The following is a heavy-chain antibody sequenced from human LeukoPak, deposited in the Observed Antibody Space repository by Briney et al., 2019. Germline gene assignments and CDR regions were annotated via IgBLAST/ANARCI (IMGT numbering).Heavy chain of an antibody. CDR2: INHSGST. J-gene: IGHJ5*02. CDR1: GGSFSGYY. V-gene: IGHV4-34*01. Sequence: SETLSLTCAVYGGSFSGYYWSWIRQPPGKGLEWIGEINHSGSTNYNPSLKSRVTISVGTSKNQFSLKLSSVTAADTAVYYCARFYDILTGYSIGNWFDPWGQGTLVTVSS. D-gene: IGHD3-9*01. CDR3: ARFYDILTGYSIGNWFDP.